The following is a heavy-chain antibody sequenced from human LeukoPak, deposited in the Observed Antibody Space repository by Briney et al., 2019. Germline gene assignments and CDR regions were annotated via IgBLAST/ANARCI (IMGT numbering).Heavy chain of an antibody. D-gene: IGHD5-18*01. CDR1: GFTFSSYA. CDR2: ISYSGGTT. Sequence: GGSLGLSCAGSGFTFSSYAVSWVRQAPGKGLEWVSTISYSGGTTYYADSVKGRFTISRDNSKNTLYLQMNSLRAEDTAVYYCAKGSGIQLWLLFDYWVQGTLVTVSS. J-gene: IGHJ4*02. CDR3: AKGSGIQLWLLFDY. V-gene: IGHV3-23*01.